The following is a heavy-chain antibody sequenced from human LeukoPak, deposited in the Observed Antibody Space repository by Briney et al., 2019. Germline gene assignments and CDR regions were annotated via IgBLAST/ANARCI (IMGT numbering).Heavy chain of an antibody. V-gene: IGHV1-18*01. CDR2: ISAYNGNT. D-gene: IGHD3-16*01. CDR3: ARVGRQAYSYGHLTFYYMDV. CDR1: GYTFTSYG. J-gene: IGHJ6*03. Sequence: ASVKVSCKASGYTFTSYGISWVRQAPGQGLEWMGWISAYNGNTNYAQKLQGRVTMTTDTSTSTAYMELRSLRSDDTAVYFCARVGRQAYSYGHLTFYYMDVWAKGPRSPSP.